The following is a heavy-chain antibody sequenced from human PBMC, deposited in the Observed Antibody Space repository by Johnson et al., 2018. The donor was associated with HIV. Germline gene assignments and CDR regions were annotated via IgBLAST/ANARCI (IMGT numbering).Heavy chain of an antibody. CDR2: INWNGGST. D-gene: IGHD1-7*01. CDR3: ARPSGTTGPHGAFDI. J-gene: IGHJ3*02. CDR1: GFTFDDYG. V-gene: IGHV3-20*04. Sequence: VQLVESGGGVVRPGGSLRLSCAASGFTFDDYGMSWVRQAPGKGLEWVSGINWNGGSTGYADSVKGRFTISRDDAKNSLYLQMNSLRAEDTAVYYCARPSGTTGPHGAFDIWGQGTMVTVSS.